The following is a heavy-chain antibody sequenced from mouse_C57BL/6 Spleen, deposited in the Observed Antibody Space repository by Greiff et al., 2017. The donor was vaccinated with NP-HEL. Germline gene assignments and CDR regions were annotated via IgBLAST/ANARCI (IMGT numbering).Heavy chain of an antibody. V-gene: IGHV1-78*01. CDR1: GYTITDDT. D-gene: IGHD3-2*02. J-gene: IGHJ2*01. CDR3: ASASSGGVNDFDY. CDR2: IYPRDGST. Sequence: QVQLQQSDAELVKPGASVKISCTVSGYTITDDTIHWMKQRPEQGLEWIGYIYPRDGSTKYNEKFKGKATLTADKSSSTAYMQLNSLTSEDSAVYFCASASSGGVNDFDYWGQGTTLTVSS.